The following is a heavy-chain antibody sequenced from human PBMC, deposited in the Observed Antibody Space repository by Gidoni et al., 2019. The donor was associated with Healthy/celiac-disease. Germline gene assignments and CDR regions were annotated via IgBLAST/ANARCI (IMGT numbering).Heavy chain of an antibody. Sequence: QVQLVESGGGLVKPGGSLRLSCAASGFTFSDYYLSWIRQAPGKGLEWVSYISSSGSTIYYADSVKGRFTISRDNAKNSLYLQMNSLRAEDTAVYYCARDRGITMIVVAPNDAFDIWGQGTMVTVSS. CDR1: GFTFSDYY. CDR3: ARDRGITMIVVAPNDAFDI. J-gene: IGHJ3*02. D-gene: IGHD3-22*01. CDR2: ISSSGSTI. V-gene: IGHV3-11*01.